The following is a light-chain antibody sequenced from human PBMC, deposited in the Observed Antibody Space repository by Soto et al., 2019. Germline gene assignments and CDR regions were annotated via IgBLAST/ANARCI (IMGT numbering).Light chain of an antibody. CDR1: QSVSSY. J-gene: IGKJ1*01. CDR2: DAS. V-gene: IGKV3-11*01. Sequence: EIVLTQSPATLSLSAGERATLSCRASQSVSSYLAWYQQKPGQAPRLLIYDASNRATGIPARFSGSGSGTDFTLTFSSLEPEDFAVYYCQQRSNSSTRTFGQGTKVEIK. CDR3: QQRSNSSTRT.